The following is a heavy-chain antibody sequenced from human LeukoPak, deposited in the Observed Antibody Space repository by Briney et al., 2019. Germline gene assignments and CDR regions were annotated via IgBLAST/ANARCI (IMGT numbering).Heavy chain of an antibody. CDR3: ARDSRWQWYYYYGMDV. J-gene: IGHJ6*02. Sequence: GGSLRLSCAASGFTFSSYWMSWVRQAPGKGLEWVANIKQDGSEKYYVDSVKGRFTISRDNAKNSLYLQMNSLRAEDTAVYYCARDSRWQWYYYYGMDVWGQGTTVTVSS. CDR1: GFTFSSYW. D-gene: IGHD6-19*01. CDR2: IKQDGSEK. V-gene: IGHV3-7*01.